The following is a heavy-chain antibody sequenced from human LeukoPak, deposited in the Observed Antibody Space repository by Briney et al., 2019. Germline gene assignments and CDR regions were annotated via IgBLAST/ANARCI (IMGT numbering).Heavy chain of an antibody. V-gene: IGHV3-23*01. CDR1: GFTFSSYA. CDR2: ISGSGGST. CDR3: AKETKGLGGATDMDV. J-gene: IGHJ6*03. D-gene: IGHD1-26*01. Sequence: GGSLRLSCAASGFTFSSYAMSWVRQAPGKGLEWVSAISGSGGSTYYADSVKGRFAISRDNSKNTLYLQMNSLRAEDTAVYYCAKETKGLGGATDMDVWGKGTTATVSS.